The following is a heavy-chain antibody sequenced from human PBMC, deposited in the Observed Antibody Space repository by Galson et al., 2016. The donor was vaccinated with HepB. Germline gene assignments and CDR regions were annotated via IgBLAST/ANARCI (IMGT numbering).Heavy chain of an antibody. D-gene: IGHD1-26*01. CDR2: IYTSGAT. CDR3: ARLPWDSYQWYFDL. Sequence: SLRLSCAASGFTIRGNYINWVRQAPGKGLEWVSIIYTSGATYYADSVEGRVTVSRHASENTVYLQMNRLRVDDTAVYYCARLPWDSYQWYFDLWGRGTPVTVSS. J-gene: IGHJ2*01. CDR1: GFTIRGNY. V-gene: IGHV3-53*04.